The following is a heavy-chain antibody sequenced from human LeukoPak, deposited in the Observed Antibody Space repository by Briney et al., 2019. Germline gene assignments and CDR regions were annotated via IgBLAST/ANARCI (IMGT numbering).Heavy chain of an antibody. CDR1: GGTFSSYA. V-gene: IGHV1-69*06. CDR2: IIPIFGTA. D-gene: IGHD3-10*01. CDR3: AIDVGSGSYDWFDP. J-gene: IGHJ5*02. Sequence: EASVKVSCKASGGTFSSYAIGWVRQAPGQGLEWMGGIIPIFGTANYAQKFQGRVTITADKSTSTAYMELSSLRSEDTAVYYCAIDVGSGSYDWFDPWGQGTLVTVSS.